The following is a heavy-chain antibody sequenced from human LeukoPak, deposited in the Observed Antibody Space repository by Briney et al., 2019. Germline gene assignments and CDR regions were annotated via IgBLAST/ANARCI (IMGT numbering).Heavy chain of an antibody. CDR2: IYTSGST. D-gene: IGHD1-26*01. CDR1: GGSISSGSYY. V-gene: IGHV4-61*02. CDR3: ARDGPTGP. J-gene: IGHJ4*02. Sequence: SQTLSLTCTVSGGSISSGSYYWSWIRQPVGKGLEWIGRIYTSGSTNYNPSLKSRVTISVDTSKNQFSLKLSSVTAADTAVYYCARDGPTGPWGQGTQVTVSS.